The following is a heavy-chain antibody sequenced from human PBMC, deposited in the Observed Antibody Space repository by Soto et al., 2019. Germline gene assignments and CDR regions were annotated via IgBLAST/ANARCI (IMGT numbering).Heavy chain of an antibody. Sequence: SETLPLTCTVSGGSISSYYWSWIRQPPGKGLEWIGYIYYSGSTNYNPSLKSRVTISVDTSKNQFSLKLSSVTAADTAVYYCARDTLQNYDVWSGRYYYGMDVWGQGTTVTVSS. CDR2: IYYSGST. D-gene: IGHD3-3*01. V-gene: IGHV4-59*01. J-gene: IGHJ6*02. CDR3: ARDTLQNYDVWSGRYYYGMDV. CDR1: GGSISSYY.